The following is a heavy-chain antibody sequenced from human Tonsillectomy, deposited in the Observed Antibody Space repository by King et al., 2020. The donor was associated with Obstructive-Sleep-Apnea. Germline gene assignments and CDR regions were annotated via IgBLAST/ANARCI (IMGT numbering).Heavy chain of an antibody. Sequence: VQLVESGGGAVQPGRSLRLSCVVSGFTFSSYAMHWVRQAPGKGLEWVAVISYDGGNKYHADSVKGRFTISRENSKDTLYLQMNNLRPEDTAVFYCAGQRELPYYYYVMDVWGQGTTVTVSS. D-gene: IGHD1-7*01. V-gene: IGHV3-30*04. CDR2: ISYDGGNK. CDR1: GFTFSSYA. J-gene: IGHJ6*02. CDR3: AGQRELPYYYYVMDV.